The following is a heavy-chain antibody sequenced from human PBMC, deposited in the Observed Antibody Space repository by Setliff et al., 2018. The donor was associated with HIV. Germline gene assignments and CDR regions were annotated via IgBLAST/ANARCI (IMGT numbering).Heavy chain of an antibody. Sequence: LSCAASGFTFSSYSMNWVRQAPGKGLEWVSSISSSSSYIYYADSVKGRFTISRDNSKSTVYLQMDSLRAEDTAIYYCAKDYNFWSAHGAHPVDWGQGTLVTVSS. CDR1: GFTFSSYS. CDR3: AKDYNFWSAHGAHPVD. CDR2: ISSSSSYI. D-gene: IGHD3-3*01. V-gene: IGHV3-21*01. J-gene: IGHJ4*02.